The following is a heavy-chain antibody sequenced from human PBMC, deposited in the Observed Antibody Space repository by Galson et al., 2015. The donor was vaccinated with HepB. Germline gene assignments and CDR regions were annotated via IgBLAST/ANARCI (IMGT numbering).Heavy chain of an antibody. J-gene: IGHJ4*02. CDR2: IYWDDDK. CDR3: AHSRGIGGMGYFHY. D-gene: IGHD3-10*01. V-gene: IGHV2-5*02. CDR1: GFSLTTSGVG. Sequence: PSLVQPTQTLTLACTFFGFSLTTSGVGVGWIRQPPGKALEWLALIYWDDDKRSSPSLRTRLTIAKDTSENQVGLTMTNMDPVDTATYYCAHSRGIGGMGYFHYWVQGTLITAAS.